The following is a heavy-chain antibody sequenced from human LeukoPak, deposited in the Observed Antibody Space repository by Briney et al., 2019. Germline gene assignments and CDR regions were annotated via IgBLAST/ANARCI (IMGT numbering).Heavy chain of an antibody. J-gene: IGHJ5*02. D-gene: IGHD7-27*01. CDR1: GYTLTDYY. CDR3: ARDALRNRHWGAWFDP. Sequence: ASVKVSCKASGYTLTDYYMHWVRQAPGQGLEWMGWINPNSGGTNYAQKFQGRVTMTRDTSISTAYMELSRLRSDDTAVYYCARDALRNRHWGAWFDPWGQGTLVTVSS. V-gene: IGHV1-2*02. CDR2: INPNSGGT.